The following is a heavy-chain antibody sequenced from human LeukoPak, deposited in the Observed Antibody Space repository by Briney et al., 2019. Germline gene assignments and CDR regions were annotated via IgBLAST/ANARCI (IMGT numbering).Heavy chain of an antibody. Sequence: ASVKVSCKASGYTFTSYGISWVRQAPGQGLEWMGWISAYNGKTNYAQKLQGRVTMTTDTSTSTAYMELRSLRSDDTAVYYCARENYDFWSGYFCWFDPWGQGTLVTVSS. D-gene: IGHD3-3*01. CDR3: ARENYDFWSGYFCWFDP. V-gene: IGHV1-18*01. J-gene: IGHJ5*02. CDR1: GYTFTSYG. CDR2: ISAYNGKT.